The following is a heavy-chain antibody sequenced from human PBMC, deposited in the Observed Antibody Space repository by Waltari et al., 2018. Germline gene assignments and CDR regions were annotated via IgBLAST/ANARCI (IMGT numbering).Heavy chain of an antibody. Sequence: EVQLVESGGGLVKPGGSLRLSCAASGFTFSNAWLSWVRQAPGRGLVWVGRIKSKTDGVTTDYAAPVKGRFTISIDDSKNTLYLQMNSLKTEDTAVYYCTTSMTMVLVGNWFDPWGQGTLVTVSS. CDR1: GFTFSNAW. D-gene: IGHD3-10*01. CDR3: TTSMTMVLVGNWFDP. J-gene: IGHJ5*02. V-gene: IGHV3-15*01. CDR2: IKSKTDGVTT.